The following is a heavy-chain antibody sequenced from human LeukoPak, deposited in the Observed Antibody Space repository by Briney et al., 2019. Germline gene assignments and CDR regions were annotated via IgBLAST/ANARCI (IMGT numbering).Heavy chain of an antibody. CDR1: GYTFTSYG. J-gene: IGHJ5*02. CDR2: ISAYNGNT. V-gene: IGHV1-18*01. D-gene: IGHD3/OR15-3a*01. CDR3: ASVIFGSHWFDP. Sequence: ASVKVSRKASGYTFTSYGISWVRQAPGQGLEWMGWISAYNGNTNYAQKLQGRVTMTTDTSTSTAYMELRSLRSDDTAVYYCASVIFGSHWFDPWGQGTLVTVSS.